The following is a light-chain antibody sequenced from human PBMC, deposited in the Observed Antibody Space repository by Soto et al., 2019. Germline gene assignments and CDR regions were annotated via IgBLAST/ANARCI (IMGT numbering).Light chain of an antibody. Sequence: EIVLTQSPGTLSLSPGERATLSCRASQSVSSSYLAWYQQKPGQAPRLLIYGASSRATGIPNRFSGSGSVTDLTLTISRLEPEDFAVYYCQQYGSSPFTFGPGTKVDIK. V-gene: IGKV3-20*01. CDR1: QSVSSSY. CDR2: GAS. CDR3: QQYGSSPFT. J-gene: IGKJ3*01.